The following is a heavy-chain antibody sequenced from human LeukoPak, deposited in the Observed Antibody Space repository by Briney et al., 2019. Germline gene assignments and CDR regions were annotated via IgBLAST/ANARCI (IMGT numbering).Heavy chain of an antibody. D-gene: IGHD3-10*01. CDR1: GFNIEGHN. CDR3: AKDFGSGSYAFDI. V-gene: IGHV3-30*02. Sequence: GGSLRLSCAASGFNIEGHNMHWVRQAPGKGLEWVSFIQHDGGRKWYVDSVKGRFTISRDNSKDTLSLQMNDLRLEDTAVYYCAKDFGSGSYAFDIWGQGTIVTVSS. J-gene: IGHJ3*02. CDR2: IQHDGGRK.